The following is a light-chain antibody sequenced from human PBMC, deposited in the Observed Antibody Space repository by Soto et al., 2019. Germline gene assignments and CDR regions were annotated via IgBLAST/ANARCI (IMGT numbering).Light chain of an antibody. CDR1: QSVSSNF. Sequence: EIVLTQSPGTLSLSPGERATLSCRASQSVSSNFLAWYQEKLGQAPRLLIYGASKRATGIPDRFSGSGSGTDFTLPISRLEPEDFAVYYCRRYGTSLGFPVGGGTKVDMK. J-gene: IGKJ4*01. V-gene: IGKV3-20*01. CDR3: RRYGTSLGFP. CDR2: GAS.